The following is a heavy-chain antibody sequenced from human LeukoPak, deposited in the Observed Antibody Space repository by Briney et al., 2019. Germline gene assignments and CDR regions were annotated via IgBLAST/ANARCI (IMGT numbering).Heavy chain of an antibody. Sequence: SETLSLTCAVSGGSISSGGYSWSWIRQPPGKGLEWIGYIYHSGTTYYNPSLKSRVTISVDRSKNQFSLKLSSVTAADTAVYYCSRQTFGVLCFDSWGQGTLVIVSS. CDR3: SRQTFGVLCFDS. V-gene: IGHV4-30-2*01. CDR2: IYHSGTT. CDR1: GGSISSGGYS. D-gene: IGHD3-10*01. J-gene: IGHJ4*02.